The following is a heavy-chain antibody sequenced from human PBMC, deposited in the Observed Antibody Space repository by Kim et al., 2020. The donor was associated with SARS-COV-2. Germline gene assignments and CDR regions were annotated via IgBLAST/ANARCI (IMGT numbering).Heavy chain of an antibody. V-gene: IGHV3-23*01. CDR3: AKALGGVRRLGWFDP. J-gene: IGHJ5*02. D-gene: IGHD3-16*01. Sequence: GGSLRLSCAASGFTFSSYAMSWVRQAPGKGLEWVSAISGSGGSTYYADSVKGRFTISRDNSKNTLYLQMNSLRAEDTAVYYCAKALGGVRRLGWFDPWGQGTLVTVSS. CDR2: ISGSGGST. CDR1: GFTFSSYA.